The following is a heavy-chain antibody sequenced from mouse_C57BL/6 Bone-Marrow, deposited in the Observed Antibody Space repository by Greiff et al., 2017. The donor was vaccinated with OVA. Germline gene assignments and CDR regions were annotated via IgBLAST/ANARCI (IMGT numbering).Heavy chain of an antibody. D-gene: IGHD1-1*02. V-gene: IGHV14-1*01. CDR3: TVRGGYYSWFAY. J-gene: IGHJ3*01. Sequence: VQLKQSGAELVRPGASVKLSCTASGFNIKDYYMHWVKQRPEQGLEWIGRIDPEDGDTEYAPKFQGKATMTADTSSNTAYLQLSSLTSEDTAVYYCTVRGGYYSWFAYWGQGTLVTVSA. CDR1: GFNIKDYY. CDR2: IDPEDGDT.